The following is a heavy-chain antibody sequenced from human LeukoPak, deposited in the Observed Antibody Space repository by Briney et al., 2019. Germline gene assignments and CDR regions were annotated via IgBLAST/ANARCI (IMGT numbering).Heavy chain of an antibody. Sequence: SQTLSLTCAISGDSVSSNSAAWNWIRQSPSRGLEWLGRTYYRSKWYNDYAVSVKSRININPDTSKNQFSLQLNSVTPGDTAVYYCARGVATVTSRGAFDIWGQGTMVTVSS. J-gene: IGHJ3*02. CDR2: TYYRSKWYN. CDR3: ARGVATVTSRGAFDI. D-gene: IGHD4-11*01. CDR1: GDSVSSNSAA. V-gene: IGHV6-1*01.